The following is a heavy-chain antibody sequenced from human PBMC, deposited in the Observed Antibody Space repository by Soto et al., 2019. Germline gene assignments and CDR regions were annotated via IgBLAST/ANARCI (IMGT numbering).Heavy chain of an antibody. CDR3: ANGWWFYSFDN. CDR2: IHHSGTT. D-gene: IGHD2-8*02. CDR1: GGSISSANW. Sequence: SETLSLTCDVSGGSISSANWWSWVRQPPGKGLEWIGEIHHSGTTSYNPSLKSRVTVSVDKSKNQFSLNLKSVTAADTAFYYCANGWWFYSFDNWGQGTLVTVSS. J-gene: IGHJ4*02. V-gene: IGHV4-4*02.